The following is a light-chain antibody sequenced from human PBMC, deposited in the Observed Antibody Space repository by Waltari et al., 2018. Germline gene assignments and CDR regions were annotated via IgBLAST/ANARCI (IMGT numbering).Light chain of an antibody. CDR2: KAS. V-gene: IGKV1-5*03. Sequence: DIQMTQSPSTLSASVGDRVTITCRASQSISTWLAWYQQIPGKAPKLLIYKASYLESGVPSRFSGSGSGTEFTLTITSLQPDDFATYYCQQYDTFSATFGPGTTVDI. CDR3: QQYDTFSAT. J-gene: IGKJ1*01. CDR1: QSISTW.